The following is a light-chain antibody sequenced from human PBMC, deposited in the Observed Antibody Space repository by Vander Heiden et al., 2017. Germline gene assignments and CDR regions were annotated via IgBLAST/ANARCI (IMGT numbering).Light chain of an antibody. V-gene: IGLV1-44*01. Sequence: QSVLTQPPSASGTPGQRVTISCSGSTSNIGSNTVNWYQQLPGTAPKRLSYANNQRPSGVPDRFSGSKSGTSKYLAISGLQSENEADDYCAAWDDSLKGFVFGGGTKLTVL. CDR2: ANN. J-gene: IGLJ2*01. CDR1: TSNIGSNT. CDR3: AAWDDSLKGFV.